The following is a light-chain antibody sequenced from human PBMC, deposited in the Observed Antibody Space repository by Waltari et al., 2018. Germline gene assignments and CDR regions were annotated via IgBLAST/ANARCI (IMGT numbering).Light chain of an antibody. CDR2: AAF. J-gene: IGKJ2*01. CDR1: LGIIDS. Sequence: DIQMTQSPSAMSASVGETVTITCRASLGIIDSLAWFQQNPGKVPKRLIFAAFNLESGVPSRFSGARSGTEFTLTITSLQPEDFATYYCLQHNSYPRTFGQGTRLEI. CDR3: LQHNSYPRT. V-gene: IGKV1-17*03.